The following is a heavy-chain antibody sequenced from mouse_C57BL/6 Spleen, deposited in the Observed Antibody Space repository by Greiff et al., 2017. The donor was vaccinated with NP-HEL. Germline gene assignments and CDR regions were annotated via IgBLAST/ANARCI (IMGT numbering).Heavy chain of an antibody. CDR2: IYPSDSET. CDR1: GYTFTSYW. Sequence: VQLQQPGAELVRPGSSVKLSCKASGYTFTSYWMDWVKQRPGQGLEWIGNIYPSDSETHYNQKFKDKATLTVDKSSSTAYMQLSSLTSEDSAVYYCARWGLDFPFAYWGQGTLVTVSA. J-gene: IGHJ3*01. CDR3: ARWGLDFPFAY. V-gene: IGHV1-61*01.